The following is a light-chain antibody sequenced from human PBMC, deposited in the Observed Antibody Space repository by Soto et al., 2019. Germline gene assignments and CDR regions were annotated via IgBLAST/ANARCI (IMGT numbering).Light chain of an antibody. J-gene: IGLJ2*01. V-gene: IGLV2-14*01. CDR1: SSDVAYYNF. Sequence: QPVLTQPASVSGSPGQSITISCTGTSSDVAYYNFVSWYQQHPGKAPQLLIYEVSSRPSGVSDRFSGSKSGNTASLTISGLQAEDEADYYCSSYTTSSTLVFGGGTKLTVL. CDR3: SSYTTSSTLV. CDR2: EVS.